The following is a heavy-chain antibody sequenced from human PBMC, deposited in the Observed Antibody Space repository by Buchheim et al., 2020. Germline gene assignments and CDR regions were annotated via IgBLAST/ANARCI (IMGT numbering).Heavy chain of an antibody. CDR3: ARVGYYDSNRDAFDI. J-gene: IGHJ3*02. CDR2: INPNSGGT. Sequence: QVQLVQSGAEVKKPGASVKVSCKASGYTFTGYYMHWVRQAPGQGLEWMGWINPNSGGTNYAQKFQGWVTMTRDTSSSPDDMELSRLRSDDTAVYYCARVGYYDSNRDAFDIWGQGT. V-gene: IGHV1-2*04. D-gene: IGHD3-22*01. CDR1: GYTFTGYY.